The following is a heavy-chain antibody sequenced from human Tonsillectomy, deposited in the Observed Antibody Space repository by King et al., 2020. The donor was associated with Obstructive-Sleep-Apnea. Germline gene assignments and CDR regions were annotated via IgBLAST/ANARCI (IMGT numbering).Heavy chain of an antibody. CDR2: ISGSGGAT. D-gene: IGHD3-3*01. V-gene: IGHV3-23*04. CDR1: GFTFNNYA. Sequence: VQLVESGGGLEQPGGSLRLSCAASGFTFNNYAMNWVRQAPGKGLEWVSSISGSGGATYSADSVKGRFTTSRDNSKNTLYLQMNSLRAEDTAVYYCAKPYYDFWSGYSETWFDSWGQGTLVTVSS. J-gene: IGHJ5*01. CDR3: AKPYYDFWSGYSETWFDS.